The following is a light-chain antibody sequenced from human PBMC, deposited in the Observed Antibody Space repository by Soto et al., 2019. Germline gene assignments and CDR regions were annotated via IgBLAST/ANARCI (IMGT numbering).Light chain of an antibody. V-gene: IGKV1-27*01. CDR3: QKYNSAPWT. Sequence: THSPSSLSASVGDRVTITCRASQGISNYLAWYQQKPGKVPKLLIYAASTLQSGVPSRFSGSGSGSDFTLTISSLQPDDVATYYCQKYNSAPWTFGQGTKVDIK. CDR2: AAS. CDR1: QGISNY. J-gene: IGKJ1*01.